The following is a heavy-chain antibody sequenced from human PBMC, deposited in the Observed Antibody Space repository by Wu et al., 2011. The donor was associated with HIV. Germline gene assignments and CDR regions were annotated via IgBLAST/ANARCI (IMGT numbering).Heavy chain of an antibody. D-gene: IGHD6-25*01. J-gene: IGHJ3*02. Sequence: QVQRGAVWAEVKKPGASVRVSCKVSGYAFVDYCLHWVRQAPGHGPEWMGWINPNNGITDYAQRLKGRIAITRDTSISTIYVDLGSLTSDDTAVYYCARDLTLSGHDAYDIWGQGTVVTVS. CDR3: ARDLTLSGHDAYDI. CDR2: INPNNGIT. V-gene: IGHV1-2*02. CDR1: GYAFVDYC.